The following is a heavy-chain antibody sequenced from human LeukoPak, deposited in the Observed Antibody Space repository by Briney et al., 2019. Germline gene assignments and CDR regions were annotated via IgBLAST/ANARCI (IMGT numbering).Heavy chain of an antibody. D-gene: IGHD3-22*01. V-gene: IGHV3-74*01. CDR3: ARDIVVVDSYYFDY. J-gene: IGHJ4*02. CDR1: GFTFSSYW. Sequence: GGSLRLSCAVSGFTFSSYWMHCVRQAPGKGLVWVSRTNSDGSSTRYADSVKGRFTISRDNAKNTLYLQMNSLRAEDTAVYYCARDIVVVDSYYFDYWGQGTLVAVSS. CDR2: TNSDGSST.